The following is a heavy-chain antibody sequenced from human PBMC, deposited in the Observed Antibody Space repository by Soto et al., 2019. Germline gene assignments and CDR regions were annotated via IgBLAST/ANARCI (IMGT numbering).Heavy chain of an antibody. CDR1: EFTLSRYE. D-gene: IGHD6-13*01. Sequence: GVSRRLSCVASEFTLSRYEMNWVRQAPGKGLEWVSYISSSGTTIYYTDSVKGRFTISRDNAKKSLYLQMNSLRADDTAVYYCVRFGGAAAGPGDYWGQGTLVTVSS. J-gene: IGHJ4*02. CDR2: ISSSGTTI. CDR3: VRFGGAAAGPGDY. V-gene: IGHV3-48*03.